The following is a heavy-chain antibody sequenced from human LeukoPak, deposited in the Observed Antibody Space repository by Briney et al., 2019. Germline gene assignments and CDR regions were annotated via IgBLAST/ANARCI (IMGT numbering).Heavy chain of an antibody. J-gene: IGHJ3*02. CDR1: GGSFSGYY. CDR3: ARAGILITMIVVVTSDAFDI. V-gene: IGHV4-34*01. Sequence: SETLSLTCAVYGGSFSGYYWSWIRQPPGKGLKWIGEINHSGSTNYNPSLKSRVTISVDTSKNQFSLKLSSVTAADTAVYYCARAGILITMIVVVTSDAFDIWGQGTMVTVSS. D-gene: IGHD3-22*01. CDR2: INHSGST.